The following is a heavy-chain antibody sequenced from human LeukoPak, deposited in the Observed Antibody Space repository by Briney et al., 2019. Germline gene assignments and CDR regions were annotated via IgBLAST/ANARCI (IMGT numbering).Heavy chain of an antibody. J-gene: IGHJ4*02. CDR1: GLTFSSYW. V-gene: IGHV3-7*01. CDR3: ARGTIAAPGTDY. CDR2: MNQDGSVK. Sequence: GGSLRLSCAASGLTFSSYWMDWVRQAPGKGLEWVANMNQDGSVKHHADSVKGRFTISRDNAKNSLYLQMNSLRAEDTAVYYCARGTIAAPGTDYWGQGVLVTVSS. D-gene: IGHD6-13*01.